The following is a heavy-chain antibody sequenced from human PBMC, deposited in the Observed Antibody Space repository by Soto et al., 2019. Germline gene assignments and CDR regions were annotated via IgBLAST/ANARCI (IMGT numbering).Heavy chain of an antibody. Sequence: QVQLQESGPGLVKPSGTLSLTCAVSGGSFTSNNWWSWVRQSPGNGLEWIGEIHHSGGTSYNPSLESRTTLSVDKSKNELSLRLNYVTAADTAVYYCTKNSAYALDYWGLGILVTVSS. J-gene: IGHJ4*02. CDR1: GGSFTSNNW. D-gene: IGHD5-12*01. CDR2: IHHSGGT. CDR3: TKNSAYALDY. V-gene: IGHV4-4*02.